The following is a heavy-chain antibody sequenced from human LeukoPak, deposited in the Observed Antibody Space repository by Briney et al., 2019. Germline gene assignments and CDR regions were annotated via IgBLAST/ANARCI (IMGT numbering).Heavy chain of an antibody. CDR3: ARDRATGTTNYYYYYGMDV. D-gene: IGHD1-1*01. Sequence: PGGSLRLSCAASGFTFSTYTVNWVRQAPGKGLEWVSSISSGTSYIYYAGSVKGRFTISRDNAKNSLYLQMNSLRAEDTAVYYCARDRATGTTNYYYYYGMDVWGKGTTVTVSS. J-gene: IGHJ6*04. CDR2: ISSGTSYI. V-gene: IGHV3-21*01. CDR1: GFTFSTYT.